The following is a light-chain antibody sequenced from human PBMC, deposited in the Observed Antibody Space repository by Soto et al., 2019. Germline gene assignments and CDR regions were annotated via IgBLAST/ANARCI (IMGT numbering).Light chain of an antibody. CDR1: QSISSW. Sequence: DIQMTQSPSTLSASVGDRVTITCRASQSISSWLAWYQQKPGKAPKLLIYKASSLESGVPSRFSGSGYGTEFTLTISSLQPDDFATYYCQQYNSYSLFTFGPGTKVHIK. CDR3: QQYNSYSLFT. CDR2: KAS. J-gene: IGKJ3*01. V-gene: IGKV1-5*03.